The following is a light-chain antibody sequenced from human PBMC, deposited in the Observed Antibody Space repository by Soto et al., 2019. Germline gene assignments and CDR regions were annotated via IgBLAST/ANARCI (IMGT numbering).Light chain of an antibody. CDR1: QSLSASY. CDR3: QQYGSSPPYT. V-gene: IGKV3-20*01. J-gene: IGKJ2*01. Sequence: EIVLTQSPGTLSLSPGERATLSCRASQSLSASYLAWYQQKPGQSPRLLIYSASDRATGIPDRFSGSGSGTDFTLTISRVESEDFAVYYCQQYGSSPPYTFGQGTKLEIK. CDR2: SAS.